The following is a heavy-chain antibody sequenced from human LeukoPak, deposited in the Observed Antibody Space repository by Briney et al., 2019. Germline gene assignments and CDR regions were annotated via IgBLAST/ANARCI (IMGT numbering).Heavy chain of an antibody. CDR1: GFPFIEYS. CDR2: IGIDSGNT. D-gene: IGHD1-1*01. J-gene: IGHJ4*02. Sequence: GGSLRLSRTASGFPFIEYSMNWVRQAPGKGLEWISYIGIDSGNTKYADSVRGRFTSPADKAKNSLYLQMNSLRVEDTAVYYCARDHNYAFDNWGQGTLVSVAS. V-gene: IGHV3-48*01. CDR3: ARDHNYAFDN.